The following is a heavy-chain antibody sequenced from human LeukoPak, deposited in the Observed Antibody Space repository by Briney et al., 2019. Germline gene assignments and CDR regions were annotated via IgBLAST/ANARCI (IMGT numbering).Heavy chain of an antibody. CDR2: IYHSGST. CDR1: GGSISSYY. Sequence: SETLSLTCTVSGGSISSYYWGWIRQPPGKGLEWIGSIYHSGSTYYNPSLKSRVTISVDTSKNQFSLKLSSVTAADTAVYYCARDSLVRGVIGGWFDPWGQGTLVTVSS. D-gene: IGHD3-10*01. J-gene: IGHJ5*02. CDR3: ARDSLVRGVIGGWFDP. V-gene: IGHV4-38-2*02.